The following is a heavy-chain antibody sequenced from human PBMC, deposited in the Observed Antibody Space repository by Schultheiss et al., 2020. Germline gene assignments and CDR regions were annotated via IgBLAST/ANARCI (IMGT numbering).Heavy chain of an antibody. CDR3: ARSGDGALGLYYMDV. V-gene: IGHV4-59*01. CDR1: GGSISSSY. D-gene: IGHD1-26*01. J-gene: IGHJ6*03. CDR2: IYYSGST. Sequence: SETLSLTCTVSGGSISSSYWSWIRQTPGKGLEWIGYIYYSGSTNYNPSLKSRVTMSVDTSKNQFSLKLSSVTAADTAFYYCARSGDGALGLYYMDVWGKGTTVTVS.